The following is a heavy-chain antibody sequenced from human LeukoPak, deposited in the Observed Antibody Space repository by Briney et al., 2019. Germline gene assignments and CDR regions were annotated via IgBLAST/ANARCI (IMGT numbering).Heavy chain of an antibody. J-gene: IGHJ4*02. Sequence: GGSLRLSCAASGFMFSSNWMSWVRLAPGKGLEWVANIKKDGTETYYVDSVKGRFTISRDNAKNSLYLQMNSLRAEDTAVYYCARARTRYYDFWSGPDYFDYWGQGTLVTVSS. CDR1: GFMFSSNW. D-gene: IGHD3-3*01. CDR2: IKKDGTET. V-gene: IGHV3-7*03. CDR3: ARARTRYYDFWSGPDYFDY.